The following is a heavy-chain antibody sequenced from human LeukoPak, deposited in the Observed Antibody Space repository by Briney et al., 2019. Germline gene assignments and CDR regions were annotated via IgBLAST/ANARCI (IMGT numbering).Heavy chain of an antibody. CDR3: AMARGYDQYYFDF. Sequence: GGSLRLSCAASGFTFSSYSMSWVRQAPGKGLEWVADVSYSGGSTYYADSVKGRFTISRDNSKNTLYLQMNSLRAEDTAVYYCAMARGYDQYYFDFWGQGTLVTVS. CDR2: VSYSGGST. D-gene: IGHD5-12*01. CDR1: GFTFSSYS. J-gene: IGHJ4*02. V-gene: IGHV3-23*01.